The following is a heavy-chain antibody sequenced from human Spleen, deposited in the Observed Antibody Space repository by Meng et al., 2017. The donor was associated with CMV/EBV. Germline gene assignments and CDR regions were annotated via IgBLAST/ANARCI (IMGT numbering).Heavy chain of an antibody. V-gene: IGHV4-61*01. J-gene: IGHJ6*02. D-gene: IGHD3-16*01. CDR3: ARWGGTYGLDV. Sequence: GSLRLSCTVSGGSVNSGSYYWNWIRQPPGKGLEWIGYIFYSGSIKYNPSLKSRVTISVDTSKNQFSLKLNSVTAADTAVYYCARWGGTYGLDVWGQGTTVTVSS. CDR2: IFYSGSI. CDR1: GGSVNSGSYY.